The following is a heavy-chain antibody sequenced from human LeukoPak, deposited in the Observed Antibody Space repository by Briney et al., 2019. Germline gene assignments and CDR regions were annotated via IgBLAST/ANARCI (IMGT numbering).Heavy chain of an antibody. V-gene: IGHV1-69*01. J-gene: IGHJ5*02. CDR1: GGTFNSYA. D-gene: IGHD1-7*01. CDR3: ARVDQNLLDP. CDR2: IIPIFGTA. Sequence: GSSVKVSCKAPGGTFNSYAISWVRQAPRQGREWMGGIIPIFGTATYAQKFQDRVTITADESTSTAYMELSSLRSEYTAVYYCARVDQNLLDPWGQGPLLTVSS.